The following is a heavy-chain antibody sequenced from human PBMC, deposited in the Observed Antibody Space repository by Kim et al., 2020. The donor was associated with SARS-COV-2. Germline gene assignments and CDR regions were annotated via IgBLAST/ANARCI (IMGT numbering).Heavy chain of an antibody. D-gene: IGHD1-1*01. CDR2: IYTSGST. J-gene: IGHJ5*02. CDR1: GGSISSYY. Sequence: SETLSLTCTVSGGSISSYYWSWIRQPAGKGLEWIGRIYTSGSTNYNPSLKSRVTMSVDTSKNQFSLKLSSVTAADTAVYYCAREESWNDVLWFDPWGQGTLVTVSS. V-gene: IGHV4-4*07. CDR3: AREESWNDVLWFDP.